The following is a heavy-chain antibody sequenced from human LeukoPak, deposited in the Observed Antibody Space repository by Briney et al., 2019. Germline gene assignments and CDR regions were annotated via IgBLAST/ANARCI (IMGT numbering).Heavy chain of an antibody. J-gene: IGHJ4*02. V-gene: IGHV3-21*01. CDR2: ISGSSSYI. CDR1: GFTFSSYS. Sequence: GGSLRLSCAASGFTFSSYSMSWVRQAPGKGLQWVSSISGSSSYIYYVDSVKGRFTISRDNAKNSLYLQMNSLRAEDTAVYYCAKTLHIVVVIAPWAFDIWGQGTLVTVSS. CDR3: AKTLHIVVVIAPWAFDI. D-gene: IGHD2-21*01.